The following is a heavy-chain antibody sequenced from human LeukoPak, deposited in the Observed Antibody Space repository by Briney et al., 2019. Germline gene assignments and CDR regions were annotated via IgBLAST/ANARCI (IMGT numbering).Heavy chain of an antibody. J-gene: IGHJ4*02. CDR1: GFTFSSYN. CDR3: ARGGYSYGYGDDY. D-gene: IGHD5-18*01. V-gene: IGHV3-21*01. Sequence: GGSLRLSCAASGFTFSSYNMNWVRQAPGKGLEWVSSISSSSGYIYYADSMKGRFTISRDNAKNSLYLQMNSLRAEDTAVYYCARGGYSYGYGDDYWGQGTLVTVSS. CDR2: ISSSSGYI.